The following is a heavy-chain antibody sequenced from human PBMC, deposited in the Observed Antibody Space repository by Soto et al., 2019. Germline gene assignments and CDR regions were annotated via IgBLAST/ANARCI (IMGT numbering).Heavy chain of an antibody. V-gene: IGHV3-73*02. CDR2: MRDKVNKYAT. CDR1: GFTFSGSA. CDR3: GYDFWSGYYSVGQTAGMDV. J-gene: IGHJ6*02. Sequence: EVQLVESGGGLVQPGGSLKLSCAASGFTFSGSAIHWVRQASGKGLECGGRMRDKVNKYATAYAASVTGRFTISRDDSKHMAYLQMNSLKTDDTAVYYCGYDFWSGYYSVGQTAGMDVWGQGTTVTVSS. D-gene: IGHD3-3*01.